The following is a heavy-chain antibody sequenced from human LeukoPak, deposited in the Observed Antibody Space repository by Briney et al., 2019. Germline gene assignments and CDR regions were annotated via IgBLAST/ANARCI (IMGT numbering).Heavy chain of an antibody. D-gene: IGHD3-3*01. CDR1: GFTFSSYS. CDR3: ARGSDFWSGYRLGY. Sequence: GGSLRLSCAASGFTFSSYSMNWVRQAPGKGLEWVSYISSSSSTIYYADSVKGRFTISRDNAKNSLYLQMNSLRAEDTAVYYCARGSDFWSGYRLGYWGQGTLVTVSS. CDR2: ISSSSSTI. V-gene: IGHV3-48*01. J-gene: IGHJ4*02.